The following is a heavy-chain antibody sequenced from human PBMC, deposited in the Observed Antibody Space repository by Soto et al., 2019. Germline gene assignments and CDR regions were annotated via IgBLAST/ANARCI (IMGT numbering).Heavy chain of an antibody. J-gene: IGHJ3*01. CDR3: ARDGEFCRGGSCYRVAFDL. Sequence: EVQLVESGGGLVKPGGSLRLSCAASGFTFSSYSMNWVRQAPGKGLEWVSSISSSSSYIYYADSVKGRFTISRDNAKNSLYLKMNSLGAGDTVVYYWARDGEFCRGGSCYRVAFDLWGQGKMVPVSS. CDR2: ISSSSSYI. V-gene: IGHV3-21*01. D-gene: IGHD2-15*01. CDR1: GFTFSSYS.